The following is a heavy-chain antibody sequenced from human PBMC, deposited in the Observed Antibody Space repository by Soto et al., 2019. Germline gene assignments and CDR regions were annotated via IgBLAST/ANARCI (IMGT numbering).Heavy chain of an antibody. Sequence: ASVKVSCKASGDTFSSYDLNWVRQATGQGLEWMGWMNPNSRNTGYAQKFQGRVTMARDTSISAAYMELISLTSDDTAVYYCARGRVSSSSGYHLDYWGQGTLVTVSS. CDR1: GDTFSSYD. J-gene: IGHJ4*02. CDR3: ARGRVSSSSGYHLDY. D-gene: IGHD5-12*01. CDR2: MNPNSRNT. V-gene: IGHV1-8*01.